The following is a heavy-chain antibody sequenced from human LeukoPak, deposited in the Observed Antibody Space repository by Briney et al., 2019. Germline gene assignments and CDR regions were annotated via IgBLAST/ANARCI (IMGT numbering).Heavy chain of an antibody. V-gene: IGHV3-23*01. CDR2: ITGSGIST. CDR3: AKRSGIDRGNFDY. D-gene: IGHD3-10*01. CDR1: GFTFSSYA. Sequence: GGSLGLSCAASGFTFSSYAMSWVRQAPGKGLEWVSAITGSGISTNYADSVKGRFTISRDNSKNTLYLQMNSLRAEDTAVYYCAKRSGIDRGNFDYWGQGTLVTVSS. J-gene: IGHJ4*02.